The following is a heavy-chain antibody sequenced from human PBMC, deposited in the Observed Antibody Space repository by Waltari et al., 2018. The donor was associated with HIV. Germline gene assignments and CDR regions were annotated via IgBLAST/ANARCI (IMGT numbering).Heavy chain of an antibody. D-gene: IGHD4-17*01. CDR2: IYYSGST. J-gene: IGHJ5*02. CDR3: ARRERESNDYGDYRNWFDP. V-gene: IGHV4-59*08. Sequence: QVQLQESGPGLVKPSETLSLTCTVSGGSISSYSWNWIRQPPGKGLEWIGKIYYSGSTNYNPSLKSRVTISVDTSKNQFSLKLNSVTATDTAVYYCARRERESNDYGDYRNWFDPWGQGTLVTVSS. CDR1: GGSISSYS.